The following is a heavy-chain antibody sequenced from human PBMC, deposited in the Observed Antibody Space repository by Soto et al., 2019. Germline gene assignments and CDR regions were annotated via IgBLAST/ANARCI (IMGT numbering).Heavy chain of an antibody. D-gene: IGHD3-10*01. CDR2: IYYSGST. CDR1: GGSISSGDYY. V-gene: IGHV4-31*03. Sequence: PSETLSLTCTVSGGSISSGDYYWSWIRQHPGKGLEWIGYIYYSGSTYYNPSLKSRVTMSVDTSKNQFSLKLSSVTAADTAVYYCARDLYGSGSSVFDPWGQGTLVTVSS. CDR3: ARDLYGSGSSVFDP. J-gene: IGHJ5*02.